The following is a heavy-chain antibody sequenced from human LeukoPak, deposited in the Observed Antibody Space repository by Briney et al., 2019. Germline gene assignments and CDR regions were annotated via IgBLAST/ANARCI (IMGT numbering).Heavy chain of an antibody. Sequence: PGGSLRLSCEASGFTFSSYSMNWVRQAPGKGLEWVSSISSSSSYIYYADSVKGRFTISRDNAKNSLYLQMNSLRAEDTAVYYCARLTVVTATRSLDYWGQGTLVTVSS. CDR1: GFTFSSYS. V-gene: IGHV3-21*01. CDR3: ARLTVVTATRSLDY. CDR2: ISSSSSYI. D-gene: IGHD2-21*02. J-gene: IGHJ4*02.